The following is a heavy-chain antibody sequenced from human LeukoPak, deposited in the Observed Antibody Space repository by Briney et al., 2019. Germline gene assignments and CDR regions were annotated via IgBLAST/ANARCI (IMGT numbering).Heavy chain of an antibody. V-gene: IGHV1-3*01. D-gene: IGHD6-13*01. CDR2: IHAGNGNT. Sequence: ASVKVSCKASGYTFTTYSIHWVRQAPGQRLAWMGWIHAGNGNTKFSQNFQDRVTFTRDTSASTAYMELSSLRSEDTAVYYCARQGSSQTGFDYWGQGTLVTVSS. CDR1: GYTFTTYS. J-gene: IGHJ4*02. CDR3: ARQGSSQTGFDY.